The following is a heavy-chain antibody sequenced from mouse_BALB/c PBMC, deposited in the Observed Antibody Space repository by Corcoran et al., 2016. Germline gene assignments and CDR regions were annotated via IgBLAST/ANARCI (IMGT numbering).Heavy chain of an antibody. D-gene: IGHD2-1*01. J-gene: IGHJ2*01. V-gene: IGHV1S136*01. CDR3: ARKVPGGNPFYY. Sequence: EVQLQQSGPELVKPGTSVKMSCKASGYTFTSYVMHWVKQKPGQGLEWIGYIYPYNDGTKYNEKFKGKATLTSDKSSSAVYMEVSSLTSEDSAVHYFARKVPGGNPFYYWGQGTTLTVSS. CDR2: IYPYNDGT. CDR1: GYTFTSYV.